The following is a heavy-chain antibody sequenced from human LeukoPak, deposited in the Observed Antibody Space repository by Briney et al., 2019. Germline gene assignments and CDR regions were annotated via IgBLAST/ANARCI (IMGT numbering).Heavy chain of an antibody. V-gene: IGHV4-59*01. CDR2: VYYSGST. CDR1: GGSISSYY. CDR3: ARTFYIVATTDAFDI. D-gene: IGHD5-12*01. J-gene: IGHJ3*02. Sequence: SETLSLTCTVSGGSISSYYWSWIRQPPGKGLEWIGYVYYSGSTNYNPSLKSRVTISVDTSKNQFSLKLSSVTAADTAVYYCARTFYIVATTDAFDIWGQGTMVAVSS.